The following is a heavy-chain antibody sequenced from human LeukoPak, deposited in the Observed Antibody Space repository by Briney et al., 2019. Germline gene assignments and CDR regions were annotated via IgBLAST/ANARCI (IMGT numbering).Heavy chain of an antibody. Sequence: SETLSLTCTVSGGSISSYYWSWIRQPPGKGLEWIGYIYYSGSTNYNPSLKSRVTISVDTPKNQFSLKLSSVTAADTAVYYCARSITGTWRGYYFDYWGQGTLVTVSS. J-gene: IGHJ4*02. CDR2: IYYSGST. CDR1: GGSISSYY. D-gene: IGHD1-20*01. V-gene: IGHV4-59*01. CDR3: ARSITGTWRGYYFDY.